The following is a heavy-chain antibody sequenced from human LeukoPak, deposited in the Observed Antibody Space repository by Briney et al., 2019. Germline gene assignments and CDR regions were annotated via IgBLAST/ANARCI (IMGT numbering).Heavy chain of an antibody. CDR1: GFTFSSYW. Sequence: HPGGSLRLSCAASGFTFSSYWMSWVRQAPGKGLEWVANIKQDGSEKYYVDSVKGRFTISRDNAKNSLYLQMDSLRVEDTAVYYCAGQKKEKRYSSGWPDPFDYWGQGTLVTVSS. V-gene: IGHV3-7*03. D-gene: IGHD6-19*01. J-gene: IGHJ4*02. CDR3: AGQKKEKRYSSGWPDPFDY. CDR2: IKQDGSEK.